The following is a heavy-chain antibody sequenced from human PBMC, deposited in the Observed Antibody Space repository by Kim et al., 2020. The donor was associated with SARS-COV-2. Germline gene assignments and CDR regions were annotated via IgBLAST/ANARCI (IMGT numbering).Heavy chain of an antibody. J-gene: IGHJ6*02. V-gene: IGHV3-48*02. CDR2: ISSSSNTV. D-gene: IGHD3-10*01. Sequence: GGSLRLSCTASGFNFNSYSMNWVRQAPGKGLEWVAYISSSSNTVYYAGSARGRFTISRDNAKNSLFLQMNSLRDEDTAVYYCARCPLSMTMVRGIISTTLLLYYNMDAWGQGTTVTVSS. CDR3: ARCPLSMTMVRGIISTTLLLYYNMDA. CDR1: GFNFNSYS.